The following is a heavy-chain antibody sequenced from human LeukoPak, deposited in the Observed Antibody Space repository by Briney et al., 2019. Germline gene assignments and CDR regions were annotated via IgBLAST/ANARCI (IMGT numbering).Heavy chain of an antibody. CDR3: AREGPTQYFQH. CDR1: GFTVSSNY. Sequence: GGSLRLSCAASGFTVSSNYMSWVRQAPGKGLEWASVIYSGGSTYYADSVKGRFTISRDNSKNTLYLQMNSLRAEDTAVYYCAREGPTQYFQHWGQGTLVTVSS. J-gene: IGHJ1*01. CDR2: IYSGGST. V-gene: IGHV3-53*01.